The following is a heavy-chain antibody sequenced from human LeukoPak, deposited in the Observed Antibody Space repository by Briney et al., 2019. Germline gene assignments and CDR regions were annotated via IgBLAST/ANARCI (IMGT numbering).Heavy chain of an antibody. V-gene: IGHV1-24*01. CDR2: FDPEDGET. CDR3: ATIPPSHYYYYGMDV. Sequence: ASVKVSCKVSGYTLTELSMHWVRQAPGKGLEWVGGFDPEDGETIYAQKFQGRVTMTEDTSTDTAYMELSSLRSEDTAVYYCATIPPSHYYYYGMDVWGQGTTVTVSS. J-gene: IGHJ6*02. CDR1: GYTLTELS. D-gene: IGHD2-2*01.